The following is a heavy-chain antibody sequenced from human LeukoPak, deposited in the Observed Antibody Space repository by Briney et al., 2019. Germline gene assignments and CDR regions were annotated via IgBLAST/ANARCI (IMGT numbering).Heavy chain of an antibody. V-gene: IGHV4-59*01. J-gene: IGHJ2*01. D-gene: IGHD2-21*02. CDR1: GGSISNYY. CDR3: ARSSYCNGDCYSGYWYFAL. Sequence: SETLSLTCTVSGGSISNYYWSWLRQPPGKELEWIGYIYYSGSTNYNPSLKSRVTISVDTSKNLSSLKLSSVTAADTAVYYCARSSYCNGDCYSGYWYFALWGRGTLVTVSS. CDR2: IYYSGST.